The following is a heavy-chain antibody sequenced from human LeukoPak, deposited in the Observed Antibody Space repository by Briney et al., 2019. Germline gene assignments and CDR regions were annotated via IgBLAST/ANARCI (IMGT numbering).Heavy chain of an antibody. CDR2: INPNSGGT. J-gene: IGHJ4*02. CDR1: GYTFTGFF. D-gene: IGHD4-17*01. V-gene: IGHV1-2*02. CDR3: ARALYGDYDFDY. Sequence: ASVKVSCKASGYTFTGFFMHWVRQAPGQGLEWMGWINPNSGGTNYAQKFQGRVTMTRDTSISTAYMELSRLRSDDTAVYYCARALYGDYDFDYWGQGTLVTVSS.